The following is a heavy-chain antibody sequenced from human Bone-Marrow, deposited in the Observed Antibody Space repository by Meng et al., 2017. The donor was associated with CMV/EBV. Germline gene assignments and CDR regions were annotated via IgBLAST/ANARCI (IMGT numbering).Heavy chain of an antibody. V-gene: IGHV3-7*01. Sequence: GGSLRLSCAASGFTFSDFTIHWVRQAPGKGLEWVANIKQDGSEKYYVDSVKGRFTISRDNAKNSLYLQMNSLRAEDTAVYYCARDPTIDYGDYISSWYFDLWGRGTLVTVSS. CDR3: ARDPTIDYGDYISSWYFDL. CDR1: GFTFSDFT. CDR2: IKQDGSEK. J-gene: IGHJ2*01. D-gene: IGHD4-17*01.